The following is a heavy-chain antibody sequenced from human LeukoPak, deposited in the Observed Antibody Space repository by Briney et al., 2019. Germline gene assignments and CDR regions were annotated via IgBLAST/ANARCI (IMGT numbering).Heavy chain of an antibody. CDR3: ARLTDYYDSSHSNFDY. CDR1: GGSISSYY. CDR2: IYYSGST. D-gene: IGHD3-22*01. V-gene: IGHV4-59*01. Sequence: PSETLSLTCTVSGGSISSYYWSWIRQPPGKGLEWIGYIYYSGSTNYNPSLKSRVTISVDTSKNQFSLKLSSVTAADTAVYYCARLTDYYDSSHSNFDYWGQGTLVTVSS. J-gene: IGHJ4*02.